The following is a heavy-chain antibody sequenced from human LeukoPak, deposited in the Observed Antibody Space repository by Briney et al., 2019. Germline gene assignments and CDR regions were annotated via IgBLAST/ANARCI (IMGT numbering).Heavy chain of an antibody. V-gene: IGHV4-4*09. CDR3: ASHPGGWYYFDY. CDR2: IYTSGST. D-gene: IGHD6-19*01. Sequence: SETLSLTCTVSGGSISSYYWSWIRQPPGKGLEWIGYIYTSGSTNYNPSLKSRVTISVDTSKNQFSLKLSSVTAADTAVYYCASHPGGWYYFDYWGQGTLVTVSS. CDR1: GGSISSYY. J-gene: IGHJ4*02.